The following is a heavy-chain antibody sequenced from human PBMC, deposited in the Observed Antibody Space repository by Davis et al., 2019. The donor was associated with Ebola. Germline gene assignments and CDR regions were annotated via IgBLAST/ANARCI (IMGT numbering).Heavy chain of an antibody. CDR3: AKVSFHYYDSSGYYSGYFDY. CDR2: IYSGGST. D-gene: IGHD3-22*01. Sequence: GESLKISCAASGFTVSSNYMSWVRQAPGKGLEWVSVIYSGGSTYYADSVKGRFTISRDNSKNTLYLQMNSLRAEDTAVYYCAKVSFHYYDSSGYYSGYFDYWGQGTLVTVSS. J-gene: IGHJ4*02. CDR1: GFTVSSNY. V-gene: IGHV3-66*01.